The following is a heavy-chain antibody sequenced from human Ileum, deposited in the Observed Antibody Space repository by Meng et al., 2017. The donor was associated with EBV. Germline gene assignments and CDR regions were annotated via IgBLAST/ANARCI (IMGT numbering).Heavy chain of an antibody. D-gene: IGHD2-8*02. J-gene: IGHJ4*02. CDR2: IIHGGSP. V-gene: IGHV4-34*12. CDR3: ARRPTGIDY. Sequence: VPLPQGGAGLLKPSETLSLTCAVNGVSLSGAYWNWIRQPPGKGLEWIGEIIHGGSPSYNPSLKSRVTISIDTSKNQLSLMLSSVTAADTAVYYCARRPTGIDYWGQGTLVTVSS. CDR1: GVSLSGAY.